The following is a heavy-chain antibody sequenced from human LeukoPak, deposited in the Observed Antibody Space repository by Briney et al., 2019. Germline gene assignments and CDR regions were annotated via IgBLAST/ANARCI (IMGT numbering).Heavy chain of an antibody. V-gene: IGHV3-74*01. CDR2: ITNDGSST. CDR3: ATSPYYYDSSGSDI. J-gene: IGHJ3*02. Sequence: GGSLRLSCAASGLTFSSHWMHWVRQAPGKGLVWVSRITNDGSSTTYADSVKGRFTISRDNAKNMLYLQVNSLRAEDTAVYYCATSPYYYDSSGSDIWGQGTMVTVSS. CDR1: GLTFSSHW. D-gene: IGHD3-22*01.